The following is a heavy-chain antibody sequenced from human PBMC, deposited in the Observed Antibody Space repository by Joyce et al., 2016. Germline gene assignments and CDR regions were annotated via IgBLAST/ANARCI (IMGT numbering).Heavy chain of an antibody. Sequence: DVQLVESGGGLVKPGGSLRLSCTASGFTFNAYTMNWVRQAPGKGRGWVSSISSSRDYKYYADSVEGRFTISRDNAKNSLFLQMNSLRGEDTAVYFCARDRAYYFDSSGNFDYWGRGTLVTVSS. D-gene: IGHD3-22*01. CDR3: ARDRAYYFDSSGNFDY. V-gene: IGHV3-21*06. CDR2: ISSSRDYK. CDR1: GFTFNAYT. J-gene: IGHJ4*02.